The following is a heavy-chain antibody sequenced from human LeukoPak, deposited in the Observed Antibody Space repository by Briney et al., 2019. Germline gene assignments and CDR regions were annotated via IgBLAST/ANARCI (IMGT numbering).Heavy chain of an antibody. J-gene: IGHJ4*02. CDR3: ATLRYYDFWSGYVY. Sequence: ASVKVSCKVSGYTLTELSMHWVRQAPGKGLEWMGGFDPEDGETIYAPKFQGRVTMTEDTSTDTAYMELSSLRSEDTAVYYCATLRYYDFWSGYVYWGQGTLVTVSS. V-gene: IGHV1-24*01. CDR2: FDPEDGET. D-gene: IGHD3-3*01. CDR1: GYTLTELS.